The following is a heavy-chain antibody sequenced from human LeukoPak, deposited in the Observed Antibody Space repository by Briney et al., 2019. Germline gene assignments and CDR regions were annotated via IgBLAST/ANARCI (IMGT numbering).Heavy chain of an antibody. CDR2: IYYSGST. D-gene: IGHD3-10*01. Sequence: SETLSLTCTVSGGSINSYYWSWIRQPPGKGLEWIGYIYYSGSTNYNPSLKSRVTISVDTSKNQFSLKLSSVTAADTAVYYCARVYGSGIVPPGAFDIWGQGTMVTVSS. V-gene: IGHV4-59*01. CDR1: GGSINSYY. CDR3: ARVYGSGIVPPGAFDI. J-gene: IGHJ3*02.